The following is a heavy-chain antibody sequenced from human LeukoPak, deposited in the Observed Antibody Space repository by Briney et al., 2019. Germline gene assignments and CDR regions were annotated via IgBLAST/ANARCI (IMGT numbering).Heavy chain of an antibody. Sequence: ASVKVSCKASGYTFTSYYMHWVRQAPGQGLEWMGIINPSGGSTSYAQKFQGRVTMTRDTSTSTVYMELSSLRSEDTAVYYCARDRSPMFDTSDAFDIWGQGTMVTVSS. CDR2: INPSGGST. V-gene: IGHV1-46*01. CDR3: ARDRSPMFDTSDAFDI. J-gene: IGHJ3*02. CDR1: GYTFTSYY. D-gene: IGHD2-2*01.